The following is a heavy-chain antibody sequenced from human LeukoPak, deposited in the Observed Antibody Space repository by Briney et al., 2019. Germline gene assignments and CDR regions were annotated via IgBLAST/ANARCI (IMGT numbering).Heavy chain of an antibody. V-gene: IGHV4-34*01. CDR2: INHSGST. Sequence: SETLSLTCAVYGGSFSGYYWSWIRQPPGKGLEWIGEINHSGSTNYNPSLKSRVTISVDTSKSQFSLKLSSVTAADTAVYYCAREWGYSYGYRYFDYWGQGTLVTVSS. D-gene: IGHD5-18*01. CDR3: AREWGYSYGYRYFDY. CDR1: GGSFSGYY. J-gene: IGHJ4*02.